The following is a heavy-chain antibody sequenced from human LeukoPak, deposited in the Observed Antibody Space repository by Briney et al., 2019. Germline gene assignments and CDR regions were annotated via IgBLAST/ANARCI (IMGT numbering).Heavy chain of an antibody. CDR1: GFTFKDNY. CDR2: ISSSSGDT. J-gene: IGHJ4*02. CDR3: ARVPLWRCGDDDCFPVFDY. Sequence: GGSLRLSCAASGFTFKDNYMSWIRQAPGEGLEWVSYISSSSGDTKYADSVKGRFIISRDNAKNSLYLQMNSLRAEDTAVYYCARVPLWRCGDDDCFPVFDYWGQGTLVTVSS. V-gene: IGHV3-11*05. D-gene: IGHD2-21*01.